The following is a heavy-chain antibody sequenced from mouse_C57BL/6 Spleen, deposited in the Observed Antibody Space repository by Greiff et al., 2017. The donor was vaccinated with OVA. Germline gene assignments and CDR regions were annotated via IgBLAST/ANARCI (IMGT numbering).Heavy chain of an antibody. CDR2: ISSGSSTI. CDR1: GFTFSDYG. J-gene: IGHJ4*01. V-gene: IGHV5-17*01. CDR3: AAGNYGGGAMDY. D-gene: IGHD2-1*01. Sequence: EVKLVESGGGLVKPGGSLKLSCAASGFTFSDYGMHWVRQAPEKGLEWVAYISSGSSTIYYADTVKGRVTISRDKAKNTLFLQMTSLRSEDTAMYYCAAGNYGGGAMDYWGQGTSVTVSS.